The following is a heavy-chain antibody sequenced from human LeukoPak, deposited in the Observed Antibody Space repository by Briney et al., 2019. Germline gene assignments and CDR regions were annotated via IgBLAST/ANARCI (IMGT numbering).Heavy chain of an antibody. D-gene: IGHD2-2*01. CDR2: ISSSSSYI. Sequence: GGSLRLSCAASGFTFSSYSMNWVRQAPGKGLEWVSSISSSSSYIYYADSVKGRFTISRDNAKNSLYLQMASLRAEDTAVYYCAREVPGAMNAFDNWGQGTMVTVSS. CDR3: AREVPGAMNAFDN. J-gene: IGHJ3*02. V-gene: IGHV3-21*01. CDR1: GFTFSSYS.